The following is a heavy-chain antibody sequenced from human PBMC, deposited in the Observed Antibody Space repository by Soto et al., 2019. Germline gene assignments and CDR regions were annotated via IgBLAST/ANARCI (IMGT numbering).Heavy chain of an antibody. CDR1: GGSISSGGYY. V-gene: IGHV4-31*03. CDR3: ARATTTGFYYFDY. Sequence: SETLSLTCTVSGGSISSGGYYWSWIRQHPGKGLEWIGYIYYSGSTYYSPSLKSRVTISVDTSKNQFSLKLSSVTAADTAVYYCARATTTGFYYFDYWGQGTLVTVSS. D-gene: IGHD4-4*01. J-gene: IGHJ4*02. CDR2: IYYSGST.